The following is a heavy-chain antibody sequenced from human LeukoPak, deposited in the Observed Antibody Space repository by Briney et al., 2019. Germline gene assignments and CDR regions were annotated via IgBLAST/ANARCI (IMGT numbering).Heavy chain of an antibody. V-gene: IGHV3-11*01. Sequence: GGSLRLSCAASGFTFSDYYMRWIRQAPGKGLEWVSYISSSGSTIYYADSVKGRFTISRDNAKNSLYLQMNSLRAEDTAMYYCAKVPVDTIFRSDYWGQGTLVTVSS. CDR3: AKVPVDTIFRSDY. J-gene: IGHJ4*02. CDR2: ISSSGSTI. CDR1: GFTFSDYY. D-gene: IGHD3-3*01.